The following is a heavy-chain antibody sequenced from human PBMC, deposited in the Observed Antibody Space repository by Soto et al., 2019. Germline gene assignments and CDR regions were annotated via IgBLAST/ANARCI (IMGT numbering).Heavy chain of an antibody. CDR3: ARGGKFHSEDLWEASYSHGLDV. D-gene: IGHD1-26*01. Sequence: QVQLVQSGPEVKKPGSSVKVSCEASGGTFKKFAIIWVRQAPGQALEWVGGTLPFLGSSKYPQKFQGRVTIAADESATTTYMELTGLTSEDTAVYYCARGGKFHSEDLWEASYSHGLDVWGQGTTVTVSS. V-gene: IGHV1-69*01. CDR2: TLPFLGSS. J-gene: IGHJ6*02. CDR1: GGTFKKFA.